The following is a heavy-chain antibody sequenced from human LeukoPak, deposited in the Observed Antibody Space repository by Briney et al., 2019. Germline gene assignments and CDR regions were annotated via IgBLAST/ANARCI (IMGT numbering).Heavy chain of an antibody. Sequence: SETLSLTCSVSGGSIRSGTYYWSWIRQFAGKGLEWIGRFYTSGSTNYNPSLKSRVTISVDTSKNQFSLNLTSVTAADTAVYYRARVEKTTFYYYRDVWGKGTTVTVSS. V-gene: IGHV4-61*02. CDR2: FYTSGST. CDR3: ARVEKTTFYYYRDV. J-gene: IGHJ6*03. D-gene: IGHD4-11*01. CDR1: GGSIRSGTYY.